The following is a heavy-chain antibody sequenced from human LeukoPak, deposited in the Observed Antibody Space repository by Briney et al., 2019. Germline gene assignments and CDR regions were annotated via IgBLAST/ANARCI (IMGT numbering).Heavy chain of an antibody. CDR2: ISSSSSTI. CDR1: GFTFSSYS. Sequence: GGSLRLSCAASGFTFSSYSMNWVRQAPGKGLEWVSYISSSSSTIYYADSVKGRFTISSDNAKNTVSLQMNSLRAEDTAVYYCARIGTGNWYFDLWGRGTLVTVSS. D-gene: IGHD3-10*01. J-gene: IGHJ2*01. CDR3: ARIGTGNWYFDL. V-gene: IGHV3-48*04.